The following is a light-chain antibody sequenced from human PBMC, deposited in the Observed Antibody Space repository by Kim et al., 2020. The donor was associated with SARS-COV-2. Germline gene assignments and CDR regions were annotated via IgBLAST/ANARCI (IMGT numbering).Light chain of an antibody. CDR1: QRVSSN. J-gene: IGKJ2*01. V-gene: IGKV3-15*01. CDR3: QQYNNWPFYT. Sequence: VSTRERATLSCRASQRVSSNLAWYQQKPGQAPRLLIYGASTRATGIPARFSGSGSGTEFTLTISSLQSEDFAVYYCQQYNNWPFYTFGQGTKLEI. CDR2: GAS.